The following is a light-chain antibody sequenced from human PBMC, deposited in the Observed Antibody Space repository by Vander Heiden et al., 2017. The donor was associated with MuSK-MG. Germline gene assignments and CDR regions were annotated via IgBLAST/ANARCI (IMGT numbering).Light chain of an antibody. CDR1: QGIRSY. V-gene: IGKV1-27*01. Sequence: DIHFTQSPSSLSPSVADRVTITSRWSQGIRSYLNWYRQKPGKGPKLLIYSASNWQAGVPSRFSGSGCGRDFTLTISSRQPEDVATYYGQRTDNSPPHTFGQGTQVEIK. CDR3: QRTDNSPPHT. CDR2: SAS. J-gene: IGKJ5*01.